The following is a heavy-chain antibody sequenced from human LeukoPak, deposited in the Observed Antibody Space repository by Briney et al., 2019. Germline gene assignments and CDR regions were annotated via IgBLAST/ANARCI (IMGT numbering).Heavy chain of an antibody. CDR2: INPNSGGT. D-gene: IGHD2-21*02. J-gene: IGHJ3*02. CDR3: ARDYEDVVVTAPGAFDI. CDR1: GYTFTSYY. Sequence: ASVKVSCKASGYTFTSYYMHWVRQAPGQGLEWMGWINPNSGGTNYAQKFQGRVTMTRDTSISTAYMELSRLRSDDTAVYYCARDYEDVVVTAPGAFDIWGQGTMVTVSS. V-gene: IGHV1-2*02.